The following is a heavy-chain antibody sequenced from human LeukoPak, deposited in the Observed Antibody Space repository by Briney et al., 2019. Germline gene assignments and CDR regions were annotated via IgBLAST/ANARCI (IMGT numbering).Heavy chain of an antibody. CDR1: GYTFTGYY. CDR3: ARDLPYSSSWSFDY. V-gene: IGHV1-2*02. J-gene: IGHJ4*02. Sequence: ASVKVSCKASGYTFTGYYMHWVRQAPGQGLERMGWINPNSGGTNYAQKLQGRVTMTRDTSISTAYMELSRLRSDDTAVYYCARDLPYSSSWSFDYWGQGTLVTVSS. D-gene: IGHD6-13*01. CDR2: INPNSGGT.